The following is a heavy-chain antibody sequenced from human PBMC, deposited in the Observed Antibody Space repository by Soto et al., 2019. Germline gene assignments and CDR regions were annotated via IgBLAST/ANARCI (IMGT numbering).Heavy chain of an antibody. J-gene: IGHJ6*02. D-gene: IGHD3-22*01. CDR3: ASADYYDSSGYYLGYYYYGMDV. CDR2: IIPIFGTA. Sequence: SVKVSCKASGGTFSSYAISWVRQAPGQGLEWMGGIIPIFGTANYAQKFQGRVTITADESTSTAYMELSSLRSEDTAVYYCASADYYDSSGYYLGYYYYGMDVWGQ. CDR1: GGTFSSYA. V-gene: IGHV1-69*13.